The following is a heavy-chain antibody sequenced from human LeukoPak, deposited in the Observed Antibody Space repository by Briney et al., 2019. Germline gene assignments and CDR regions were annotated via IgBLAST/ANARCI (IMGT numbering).Heavy chain of an antibody. CDR3: ARGTRDGPSHFDY. D-gene: IGHD1-14*01. CDR1: GGTLRSYN. CDR2: IIPIFGTA. V-gene: IGHV1-69*06. Sequence: SVKVSCKASGGTLRSYNMSWVRQAPGQGLEWMGGIIPIFGTANYAQKFQGRVTITADKSTSTAYMELSSLRSEDTAVYYCARGTRDGPSHFDYWGQGTLVTVSS. J-gene: IGHJ4*02.